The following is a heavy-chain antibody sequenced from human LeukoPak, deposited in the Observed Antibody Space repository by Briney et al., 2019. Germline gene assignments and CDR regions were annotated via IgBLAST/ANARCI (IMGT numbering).Heavy chain of an antibody. Sequence: SVKVSCKASGGTFSSYAISWVRQAPGQGLEWMGGIIPIFGTANYAQKFQGRVTITTDESTSTAYMELSSLRSEDTAVYYCARLYNSSGYYYFDYWAREPWSPSPQ. CDR3: ARLYNSSGYYYFDY. J-gene: IGHJ4*02. CDR2: IIPIFGTA. V-gene: IGHV1-69*05. CDR1: GGTFSSYA. D-gene: IGHD3-22*01.